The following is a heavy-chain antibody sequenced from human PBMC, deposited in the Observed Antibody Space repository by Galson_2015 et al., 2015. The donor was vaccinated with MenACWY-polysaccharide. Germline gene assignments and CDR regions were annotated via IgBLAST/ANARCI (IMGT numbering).Heavy chain of an antibody. Sequence: SLRLSCAASGFTFSSYSMNWVRQAPGKGLEWVSCISSGGTIYYADSVKGRFTISRDNAKNSLYLQMNSLRDDDTAVYYCARVLKGLVGATPDYWGQGTLVTVSS. CDR2: ISSGGTI. V-gene: IGHV3-48*02. D-gene: IGHD1-26*01. J-gene: IGHJ4*02. CDR1: GFTFSSYS. CDR3: ARVLKGLVGATPDY.